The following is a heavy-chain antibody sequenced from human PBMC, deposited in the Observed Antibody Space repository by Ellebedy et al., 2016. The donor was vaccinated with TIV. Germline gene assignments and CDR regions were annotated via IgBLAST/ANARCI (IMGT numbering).Heavy chain of an antibody. V-gene: IGHV3-11*05. J-gene: IGHJ4*02. CDR1: GFTFRDYY. Sequence: GGSLRLSXAASGFTFRDYYMNWIRQAPGKGLEWVAHISRGSTSTRYSDSVKGRFTISRDDANHSLYLQMNSLRADDTAVYYCSRGPSTGPLGDHWGQGTLVTVSS. CDR3: SRGPSTGPLGDH. D-gene: IGHD1-1*01. CDR2: ISRGSTST.